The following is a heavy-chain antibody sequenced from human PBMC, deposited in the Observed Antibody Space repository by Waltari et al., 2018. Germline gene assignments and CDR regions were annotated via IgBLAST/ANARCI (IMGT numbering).Heavy chain of an antibody. D-gene: IGHD2-21*01. Sequence: QVQLQKSGPGLVKPSETLSLTCAVSGYSISSGYYWGWIRQPPGKGLEWIGSIYHSGSTYYNPSLKSRVTISVDTSKNQFSLKLSSVTAADTAVYYCARHHMVVTPVNAFDIWGQGTMVTVSS. CDR1: GYSISSGYY. CDR2: IYHSGST. V-gene: IGHV4-38-2*01. J-gene: IGHJ3*02. CDR3: ARHHMVVTPVNAFDI.